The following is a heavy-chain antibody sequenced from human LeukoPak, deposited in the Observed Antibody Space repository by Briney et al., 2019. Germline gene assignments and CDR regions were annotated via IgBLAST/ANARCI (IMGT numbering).Heavy chain of an antibody. CDR3: AKDLTLYYDRSFDY. CDR1: GFTFSSYA. J-gene: IGHJ4*02. CDR2: ISGTGVST. D-gene: IGHD3-22*01. Sequence: GGSLRLSCAASGFTFSSYAMSWVRQAPGKGLEWVSTISGTGVSTYYADSVEGRFTISRDNSKNTLYLQMNSLRAEDTAVYYCAKDLTLYYDRSFDYWGQGTLVTVSS. V-gene: IGHV3-23*01.